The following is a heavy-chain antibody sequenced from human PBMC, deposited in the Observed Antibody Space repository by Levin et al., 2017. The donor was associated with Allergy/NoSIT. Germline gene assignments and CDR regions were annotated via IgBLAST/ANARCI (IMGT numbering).Heavy chain of an antibody. CDR1: GFTFDDYA. CDR2: ISWNSGSI. CDR3: AKDIRGYSYGSMDY. J-gene: IGHJ4*02. V-gene: IGHV3-9*01. Sequence: SLKISCAASGFTFDDYAMHWVRQAPGKGLEWVSGISWNSGSIGYADSVKGRFTISRDNAKNSLYLQMNSLRAEDTALYYCAKDIRGYSYGSMDYWGQGTLVTVSS. D-gene: IGHD5-18*01.